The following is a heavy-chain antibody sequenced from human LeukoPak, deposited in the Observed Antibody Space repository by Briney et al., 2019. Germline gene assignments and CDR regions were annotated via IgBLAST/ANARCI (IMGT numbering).Heavy chain of an antibody. Sequence: SQTLSLTCAISGDSVSSISGNWIRQSPSRGLEWLGGTYYRSKWYYEYAVSVKSRINISPDTSKNQFCLQLTSVTPEDTAVYYCSLARSEYHYGMDVWGQGTTVTVPS. CDR1: GDSVSSISG. J-gene: IGHJ6*02. CDR2: TYYRSKWYY. CDR3: SLARSEYHYGMDV. V-gene: IGHV6-1*01.